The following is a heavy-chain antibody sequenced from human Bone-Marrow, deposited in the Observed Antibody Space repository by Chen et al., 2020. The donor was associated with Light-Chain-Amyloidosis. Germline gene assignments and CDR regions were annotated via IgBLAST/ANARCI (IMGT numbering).Heavy chain of an antibody. J-gene: IGHJ4*02. CDR1: GDSLSSSHW. Sequence: QVQLQESGPGLVKPSGTLSLTCAVSGDSLSSSHWWRWVRQPPGKGLEWIGEIYHSGSTNYNPSLKSRVTISVDKSKNQFSLNLSSVTAADTAVYYCARAWGSSSGSLEYWGQGTLVTVSS. CDR3: ARAWGSSSGSLEY. V-gene: IGHV4-4*02. D-gene: IGHD6-19*01. CDR2: IYHSGST.